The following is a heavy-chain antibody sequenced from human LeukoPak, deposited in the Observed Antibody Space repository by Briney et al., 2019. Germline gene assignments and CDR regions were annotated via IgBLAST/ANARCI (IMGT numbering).Heavy chain of an antibody. CDR2: IYTSGST. CDR3: ARGHQSFYDILTGYISSDWFDP. Sequence: SETLSLNCTVSGGSISSYYWSWLRQPAGQGLEWIGRIYTSGSTNYNPSLKSRVTMSVDTSKNQYSLKLSSVTAADTAVYYCARGHQSFYDILTGYISSDWFDPWGQGTLVTVSS. CDR1: GGSISSYY. V-gene: IGHV4-4*07. J-gene: IGHJ5*02. D-gene: IGHD3-9*01.